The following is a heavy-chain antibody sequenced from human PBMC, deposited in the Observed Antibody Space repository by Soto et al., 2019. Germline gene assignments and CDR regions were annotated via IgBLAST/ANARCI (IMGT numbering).Heavy chain of an antibody. CDR3: ARMLSSSWYKDAFDI. J-gene: IGHJ3*02. CDR1: GYTFTSYD. CDR2: LNPNSDNT. D-gene: IGHD6-13*01. V-gene: IGHV1-8*01. Sequence: ASVKVSCKASGYTFTSYDINWVRQATGQGLEWMGWLNPNSDNTGDEQKFQGRVTMTRNTYRSTAYMDLSRMSSEDTALYFCARMLSSSWYKDAFDIWGQGTMVTVS.